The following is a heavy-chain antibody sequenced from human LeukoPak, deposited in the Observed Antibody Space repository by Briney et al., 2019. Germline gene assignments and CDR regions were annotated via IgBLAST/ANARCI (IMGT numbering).Heavy chain of an antibody. D-gene: IGHD3-10*01. CDR2: IKEDGSEK. V-gene: IGHV3-7*03. Sequence: PGGPLRLSCAASGFTLSSYWMSWVRQAPGKGLEWVANIKEDGSEKYYVDSVKGRFTISRDNAKNSLYLHMNSLTAEDTAMYYCARDWVAGVPFDAFDIWGQGTMVSVSS. J-gene: IGHJ3*02. CDR3: ARDWVAGVPFDAFDI. CDR1: GFTLSSYW.